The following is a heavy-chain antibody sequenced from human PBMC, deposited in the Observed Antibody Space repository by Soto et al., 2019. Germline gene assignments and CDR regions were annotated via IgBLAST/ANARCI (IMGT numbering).Heavy chain of an antibody. J-gene: IGHJ4*02. CDR3: ARRGSGSYYDY. CDR2: ISGSGGST. CDR1: GFTFSSYA. Sequence: EVQLLESGGGLVQPGGSLRLSCAASGFTFSSYAMRWVRQAPGKGLEWVSAISGSGGSTYYADSVKGRFTISSDNSKNTLYLQMNSLRAEDTVVYYCARRGSGSYYDYWGQGTLVTVSS. V-gene: IGHV3-23*01. D-gene: IGHD1-26*01.